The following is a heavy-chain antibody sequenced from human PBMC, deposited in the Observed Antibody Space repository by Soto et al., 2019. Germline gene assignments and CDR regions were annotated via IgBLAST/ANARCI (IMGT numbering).Heavy chain of an antibody. CDR1: GYTFTSYG. CDR3: ATPLPPIDY. J-gene: IGHJ4*02. Sequence: QVQLVQSGAEVKKPGASVKVSCRASGYTFTSYGISWVRQAPGQGLEWMGWISAYNGNTNYAQKLQGRVTMTTDTYTSTALFQMRSLRSDDTAVYYCATPLPPIDYWGQGTLVTVSS. V-gene: IGHV1-18*01. CDR2: ISAYNGNT.